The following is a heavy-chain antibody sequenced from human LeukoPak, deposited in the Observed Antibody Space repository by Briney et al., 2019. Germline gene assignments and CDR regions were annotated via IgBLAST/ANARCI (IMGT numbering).Heavy chain of an antibody. CDR2: INWNGGST. CDR1: GFTFDDCG. CDR3: ARDRGGLSSGWHFDY. Sequence: GGSLRLSCAASGFTFDDCGMSWVRQAPGKGLEWVSGINWNGGSTGYADSVKGRFTISRDNAKNSLYLQMNSLRAEDTALYYCARDRGGLSSGWHFDYWGQGTLVTVSS. J-gene: IGHJ4*02. D-gene: IGHD6-19*01. V-gene: IGHV3-20*04.